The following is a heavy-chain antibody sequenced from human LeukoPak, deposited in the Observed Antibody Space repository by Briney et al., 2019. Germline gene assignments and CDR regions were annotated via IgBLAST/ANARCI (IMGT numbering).Heavy chain of an antibody. V-gene: IGHV4-38-2*02. D-gene: IGHD3/OR15-3a*01. Sequence: SETLSLTCTVSDYSISADYFWGWLRQPPGKGPEWIGSVYHTGSTFYNPSLQSRLTISVDTSRNQFSLQLSSVTAADTALYYCARGLGPTNWHYYMDVWGKGTTVTVSS. CDR3: ARGLGPTNWHYYMDV. CDR2: VYHTGST. J-gene: IGHJ6*03. CDR1: DYSISADYF.